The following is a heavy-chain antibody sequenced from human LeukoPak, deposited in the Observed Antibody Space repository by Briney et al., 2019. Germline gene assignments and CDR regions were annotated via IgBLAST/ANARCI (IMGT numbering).Heavy chain of an antibody. D-gene: IGHD6-6*01. V-gene: IGHV1-69*05. CDR1: GYTFTSYG. J-gene: IGHJ5*02. CDR2: IIPIFGTA. Sequence: SVKVSCKASGYTFTSYGISWVRQAPGQGLEWMGGIIPIFGTANYAQKFQGRVTITTDESTSTAYMELSSLRSEDTAVYYCARGLIAARFNWFDPWGQGTLVTVSS. CDR3: ARGLIAARFNWFDP.